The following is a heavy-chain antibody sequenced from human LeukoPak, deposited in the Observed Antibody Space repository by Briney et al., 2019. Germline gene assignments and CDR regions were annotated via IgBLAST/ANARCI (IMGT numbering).Heavy chain of an antibody. V-gene: IGHV3-21*01. Sequence: GGSLRLSCAASRFTFSSYTMNWVRQAPGKGLEWVSSIGSSSSYIYYADSVKGRFTISRDNAKSSLFPQMNSLGAEDTAVYYCASVYWNHLGPFDFWGQGTLVTVSS. CDR3: ASVYWNHLGPFDF. CDR2: IGSSSSYI. D-gene: IGHD1-1*01. J-gene: IGHJ4*02. CDR1: RFTFSSYT.